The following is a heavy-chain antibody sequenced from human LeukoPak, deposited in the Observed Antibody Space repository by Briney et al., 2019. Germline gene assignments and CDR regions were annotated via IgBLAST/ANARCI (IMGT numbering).Heavy chain of an antibody. D-gene: IGHD4-17*01. CDR1: IGSISSGDYY. CDR3: ARGDYGDYFDY. Sequence: SETLSLTCTVCIGSISSGDYYWSWIRQPPGKGLEWIGYIYYSGSTYYNPSLKSRVTISVDTSKNQFSLKLSSVTAADTAVYYCARGDYGDYFDYWGQGTLVTVSS. V-gene: IGHV4-30-4*08. J-gene: IGHJ4*02. CDR2: IYYSGST.